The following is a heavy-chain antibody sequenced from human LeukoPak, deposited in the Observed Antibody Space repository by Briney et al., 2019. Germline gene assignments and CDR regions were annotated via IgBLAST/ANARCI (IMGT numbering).Heavy chain of an antibody. D-gene: IGHD6-13*01. CDR3: ARAPAYSSSWFTDNWFDP. CDR1: GYTFTSYG. V-gene: IGHV1-18*01. Sequence: ASVKVSCKASGYTFTSYGISWVRQAPGQGLEWMGWISAYNGNTNYAQKFQGRVTMTRDTSTSTAYMELSRLRSDDTAVYYCARAPAYSSSWFTDNWFDPWGQGTLVTVSS. CDR2: ISAYNGNT. J-gene: IGHJ5*02.